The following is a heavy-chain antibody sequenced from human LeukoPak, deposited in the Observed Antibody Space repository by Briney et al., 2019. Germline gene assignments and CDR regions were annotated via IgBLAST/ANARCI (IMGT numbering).Heavy chain of an antibody. CDR3: ARGGSSIWYPKNWFDP. J-gene: IGHJ5*02. CDR2: IYYSGST. V-gene: IGHV4-30-4*01. Sequence: SQTLSLTCTVSGGSISSGDYYWSWIRQPPGKGLEWIGYIYYSGSTYYNPSLRSRVTISVDTSKNQFSLKLSSVTAADTAVYYCARGGSSIWYPKNWFDPWGQGTPVTVSS. CDR1: GGSISSGDYY. D-gene: IGHD3-3*02.